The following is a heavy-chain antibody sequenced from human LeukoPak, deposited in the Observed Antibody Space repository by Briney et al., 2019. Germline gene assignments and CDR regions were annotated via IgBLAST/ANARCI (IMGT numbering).Heavy chain of an antibody. D-gene: IGHD1-14*01. Sequence: GASVKVSCKASGYTFTAFYFHWVRQAPGQGLECMGWINHNNGDTRYAQNFQGRVTMTRDTSITTVYLELSSLRSDDTAIYYCAREAGDNAYDFWGPGTMVTVSS. V-gene: IGHV1-2*02. CDR2: INHNNGDT. CDR3: AREAGDNAYDF. J-gene: IGHJ3*01. CDR1: GYTFTAFY.